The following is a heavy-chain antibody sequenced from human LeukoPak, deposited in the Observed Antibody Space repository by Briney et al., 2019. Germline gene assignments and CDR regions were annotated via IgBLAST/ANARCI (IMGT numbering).Heavy chain of an antibody. CDR1: GFTFGNHY. V-gene: IGHV3-11*01. CDR2: IHSGGGDI. CDR3: ARGHFGLDV. Sequence: GGSLRLSCKGSGFTFGNHYMSWIRQASGKGLEWVSYIHSGGGDIYYADSVKGRFTISRDNAKNSLYLQMNSLRAEDTAVYYCARGHFGLDVWGQGTTVTVSS. J-gene: IGHJ6*02.